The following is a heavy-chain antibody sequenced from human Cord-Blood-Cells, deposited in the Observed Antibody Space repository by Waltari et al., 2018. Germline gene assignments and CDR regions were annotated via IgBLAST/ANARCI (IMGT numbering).Heavy chain of an antibody. J-gene: IGHJ3*02. D-gene: IGHD6-6*01. V-gene: IGHV3-53*01. CDR1: GFTVSSNY. CDR2: SDSGSST. Sequence: EVQLVESGGGLIQPGGSLRLSCAASGFTVSSNYMSWVRQAPGKGLGWVSVSDSGSSTYYADAVKGRFTISRDNSKNTLYLQMNSLRAEDTAVYYWARAPYSSSFAFDIWGQGTMVTVSS. CDR3: ARAPYSSSFAFDI.